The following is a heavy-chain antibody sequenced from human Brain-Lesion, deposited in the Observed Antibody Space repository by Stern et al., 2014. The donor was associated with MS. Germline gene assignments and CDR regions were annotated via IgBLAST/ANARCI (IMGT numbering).Heavy chain of an antibody. CDR3: ARGYYGSGRPQKGMDV. D-gene: IGHD3-10*01. CDR1: GYTFTGYY. Sequence: MQLVESGAEVKKPGASVKVSCKASGYTFTGYYMYWVRQSPGKGLEWMGWINPNSGGTHYAQKFQGRVTMTRDTSITTAYMELSRLRSDDTAVYYCARGYYGSGRPQKGMDVWGQGTTVTVSS. CDR2: INPNSGGT. V-gene: IGHV1-2*02. J-gene: IGHJ6*02.